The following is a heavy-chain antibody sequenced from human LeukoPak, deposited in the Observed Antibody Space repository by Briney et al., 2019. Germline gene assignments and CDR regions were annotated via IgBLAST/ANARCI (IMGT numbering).Heavy chain of an antibody. CDR2: IYTSGST. CDR1: GGSISSGSYY. Sequence: SQTLSLTCTVSGGSISSGSYYWSWIRQPAGKGLEWIGRIYTSGSTNYNPSLKSRVTISVDTSKNQFSLKLSSVTAADTAVYYCARDRCSSTGCYAYYYYGMDVWGQGTTVTVSS. CDR3: ARDRCSSTGCYAYYYYGMDV. V-gene: IGHV4-61*02. D-gene: IGHD2-2*01. J-gene: IGHJ6*02.